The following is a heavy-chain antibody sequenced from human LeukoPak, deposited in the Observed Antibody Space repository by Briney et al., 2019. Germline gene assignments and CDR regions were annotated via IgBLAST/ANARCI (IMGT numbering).Heavy chain of an antibody. Sequence: GGSLRLSCAATGFTFSSYEMNWVRQAPGKGLEWVSYISSGGSTIYYADSVKGRFTISRDNAKNSLYLQMNSLRAEDTAVYYCAKGKDSVAGATNDYWGQGTLVTVSS. CDR2: ISSGGSTI. V-gene: IGHV3-48*03. J-gene: IGHJ4*02. CDR3: AKGKDSVAGATNDY. D-gene: IGHD6-19*01. CDR1: GFTFSSYE.